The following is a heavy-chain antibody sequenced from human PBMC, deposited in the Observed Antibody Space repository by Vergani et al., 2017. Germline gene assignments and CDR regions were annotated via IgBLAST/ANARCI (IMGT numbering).Heavy chain of an antibody. CDR2: IIPIFGIA. Sequence: QVQLVQSGAEVKKPGSSVKVSCKASGGTFSSYAISWVRQAPGQGLEWMGGIIPIFGIANYAQKFQGRVTITADKSTSTAYMELSSLRSEDTAVYYCARDSSGYYHHDAYDIWGEGIMVTVSS. CDR3: ARDSSGYYHHDAYDI. D-gene: IGHD3-22*01. J-gene: IGHJ3*02. CDR1: GGTFSSYA. V-gene: IGHV1-69*17.